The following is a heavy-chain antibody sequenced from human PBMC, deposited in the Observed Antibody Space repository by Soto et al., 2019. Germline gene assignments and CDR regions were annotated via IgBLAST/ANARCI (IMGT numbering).Heavy chain of an antibody. D-gene: IGHD3-22*01. CDR1: GFTFSSYE. V-gene: IGHV3-48*03. Sequence: EVQLVESGGGLVKPGGSLRLSCAASGFTFSSYEMNWVRQAPGKGLEWVSYISSSGSTIYYADSVKGRFTISRDNAKNSLYLQMNSLRAEDTAVYYCATQAVRYYERGYWGQGTLVTVSS. J-gene: IGHJ4*02. CDR2: ISSSGSTI. CDR3: ATQAVRYYERGY.